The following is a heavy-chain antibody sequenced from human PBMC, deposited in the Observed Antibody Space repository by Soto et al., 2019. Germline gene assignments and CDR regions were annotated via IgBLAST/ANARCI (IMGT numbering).Heavy chain of an antibody. CDR2: MNPNSGNT. Sequence: ASVKVSCKASGYTFTSYDINWVRQATGQGLEWMGWMNPNSGNTGYAQKFQGRVTMTRNTSISTAYMELSSLRSEDTAVYYCARGNYDFWSGYYKGDDYWGQGTLVTVSS. CDR3: ARGNYDFWSGYYKGDDY. V-gene: IGHV1-8*01. CDR1: GYTFTSYD. D-gene: IGHD3-3*01. J-gene: IGHJ4*02.